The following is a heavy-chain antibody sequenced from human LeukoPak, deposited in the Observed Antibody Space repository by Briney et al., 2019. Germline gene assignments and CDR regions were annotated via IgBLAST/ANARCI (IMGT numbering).Heavy chain of an antibody. D-gene: IGHD1-1*01. CDR1: GGTFSSYA. V-gene: IGHV1-69*05. CDR3: AGTQGMDV. J-gene: IGHJ6*02. CDR2: IIPIFGTA. Sequence: SVKVSCKASGGTFSSYAISWVRQAPGQGLEWMGGIIPIFGTANYAQKLQGRVTMTTDTSTSTAYMELRSLRSDDTAVYYCAGTQGMDVWGQGTTVTVSS.